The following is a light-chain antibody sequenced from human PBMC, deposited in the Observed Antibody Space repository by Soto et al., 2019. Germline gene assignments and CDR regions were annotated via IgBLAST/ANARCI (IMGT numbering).Light chain of an antibody. CDR1: QSVSSY. V-gene: IGKV3-11*01. CDR3: HQRSSWPRGS. Sequence: EVVLTQSPATLSLSPGESATLSCRASQSVSSYLAWYQQKPGQGPRLLIYDASNRATGVSARFSGSGSGTDFTLIISSLETEDFAVYYCHQRSSWPRGSFGQGTKVEIK. CDR2: DAS. J-gene: IGKJ1*01.